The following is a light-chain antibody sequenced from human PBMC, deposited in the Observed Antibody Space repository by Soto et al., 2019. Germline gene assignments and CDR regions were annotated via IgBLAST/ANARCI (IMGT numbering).Light chain of an antibody. V-gene: IGLV2-11*01. CDR3: CSYAGSYTSNYV. Sequence: QSVLTQPRSVSGSPGQSVTISCTGTSSDVGGYNYVSWYQQHPGKAPKLMIYDVSKRPSGVPDRFSGSKSGNTASLTISGLQAEDEVDYYCCSYAGSYTSNYVFGTGTKVTVL. J-gene: IGLJ1*01. CDR1: SSDVGGYNY. CDR2: DVS.